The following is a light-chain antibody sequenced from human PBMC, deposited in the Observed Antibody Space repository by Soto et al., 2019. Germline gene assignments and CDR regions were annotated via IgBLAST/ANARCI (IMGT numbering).Light chain of an antibody. V-gene: IGLV2-14*02. CDR1: SSDVGSYNL. CDR2: EVS. J-gene: IGLJ1*01. Sequence: QSVLTQPASVSGSPGQSITISCTGTSSDVGSYNLVSWYQQHPGKAPKLMIYEVSKRPSGVSNRFSGSKSGNTASLTISGLQAEDEADYYCSSYTRSSTYVFGTGTKVTV. CDR3: SSYTRSSTYV.